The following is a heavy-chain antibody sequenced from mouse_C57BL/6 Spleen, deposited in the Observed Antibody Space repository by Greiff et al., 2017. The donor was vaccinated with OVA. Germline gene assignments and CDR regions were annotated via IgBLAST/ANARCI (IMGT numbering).Heavy chain of an antibody. CDR1: GYTFTDYN. V-gene: IGHV1-18*01. CDR2: INPNNGGT. Sequence: EVKLLESGPELVKPGASVKIPCKASGYTFTDYNMDWVKQSPGQSLEWIGDINPNNGGTIYNKKFKGKATLTVDKSASPAYMELRSLTSQYTAVYYCARKGARSGFAWFAYWGQGTLVTVSA. J-gene: IGHJ3*01. CDR3: ARKGARSGFAWFAY. D-gene: IGHD3-2*02.